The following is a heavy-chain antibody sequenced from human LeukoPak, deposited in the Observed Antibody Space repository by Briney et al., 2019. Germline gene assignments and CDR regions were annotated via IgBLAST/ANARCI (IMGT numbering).Heavy chain of an antibody. V-gene: IGHV3-74*01. Sequence: PGGSLRLSCAASGFTFSSYWMHWVRHAPGKGLVWVSRISTDGSDTNYADSVKGRFANSRDNAKNTLYLRMNRLRAGDTAVYYCARGGYYGSSGYYNFDYWGQGILVTVSS. CDR2: ISTDGSDT. CDR3: ARGGYYGSSGYYNFDY. CDR1: GFTFSSYW. J-gene: IGHJ4*02. D-gene: IGHD3-22*01.